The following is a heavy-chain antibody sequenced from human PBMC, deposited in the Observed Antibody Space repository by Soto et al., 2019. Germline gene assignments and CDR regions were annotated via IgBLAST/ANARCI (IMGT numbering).Heavy chain of an antibody. J-gene: IGHJ4*02. CDR3: AKGTPGSSTEGARIDY. Sequence: GGSLRLSCAASGFTFSSYGMHWVRQAPGKGLEWVAVISYDGSNKYYADSVKGRFTISRDNSKNTLYLQMNSLRAEDTAVYYCAKGTPGSSTEGARIDYWGQGTLVTVSS. V-gene: IGHV3-30*18. D-gene: IGHD6-6*01. CDR2: ISYDGSNK. CDR1: GFTFSSYG.